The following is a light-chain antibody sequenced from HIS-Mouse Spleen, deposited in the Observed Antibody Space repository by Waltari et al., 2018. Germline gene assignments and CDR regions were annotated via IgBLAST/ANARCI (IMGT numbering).Light chain of an antibody. CDR3: QQLNSYPPT. V-gene: IGKV1-9*01. Sequence: FTHARSFGSASVGERVTITCRASQGISSYLAWYQQKPGKAPKLLIYAASTLQSGVPSRFSGSRSVTEFPLTISSLQTEDFATYYCQQLNSYPPTFGQGTKVEIK. J-gene: IGKJ1*01. CDR2: AAS. CDR1: QGISSY.